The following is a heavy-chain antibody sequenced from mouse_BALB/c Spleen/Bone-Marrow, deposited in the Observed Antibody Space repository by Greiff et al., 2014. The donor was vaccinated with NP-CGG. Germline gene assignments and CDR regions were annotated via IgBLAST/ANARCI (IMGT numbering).Heavy chain of an antibody. CDR2: IYPGDGDT. V-gene: IGHV1-80*01. CDR3: ARGGISVDY. Sequence: VQLQESGAELVRPGSSVKISCKASGYAFSGYWMNWVKQRPGQGLEWTGQIYPGDGDTDYNGKFKGKATLTADKSSSTAYMQLSSLTSEDSAVYFCARGGISVDYWGQGTTLTVSS. CDR1: GYAFSGYW. J-gene: IGHJ2*01.